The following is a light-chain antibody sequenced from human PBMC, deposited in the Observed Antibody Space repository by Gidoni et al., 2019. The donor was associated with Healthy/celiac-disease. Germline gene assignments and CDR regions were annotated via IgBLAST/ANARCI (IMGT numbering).Light chain of an antibody. V-gene: IGKV1-5*03. J-gene: IGKJ1*01. Sequence: IQRTQSPSPLSASVGDRVTITCWASQSISSWLAWYQQKPGKAPKLLIYNASSLESGVPSRFSGSGSGTEFTLTISSLQPDDFATYYCQQYNSYSWTFGQGTKVEIK. CDR2: NAS. CDR1: QSISSW. CDR3: QQYNSYSWT.